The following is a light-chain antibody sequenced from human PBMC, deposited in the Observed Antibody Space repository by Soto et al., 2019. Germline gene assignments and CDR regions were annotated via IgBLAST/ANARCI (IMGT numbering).Light chain of an antibody. V-gene: IGKV3-15*01. J-gene: IGKJ5*01. CDR3: QQYGSSPLIS. CDR2: GAS. CDR1: RSVTTS. Sequence: DIVMTQSPATLSVSPGEITTLSCRASRSVTTSLAWYQQKPGQAPRLLIYGASTRATGIPARFSGSGSGTDFTLTISSLQSEDFAVYYCQQYGSSPLISFGQGTRLENK.